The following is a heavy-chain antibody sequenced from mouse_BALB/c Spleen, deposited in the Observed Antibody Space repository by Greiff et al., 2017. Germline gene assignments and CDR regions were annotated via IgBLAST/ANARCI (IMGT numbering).Heavy chain of an antibody. V-gene: IGHV1-39*01. Sequence: EVQRVESGPELEKPGASVKISCKASGYSFTGYNMNWVKQSNGKSLEWIGNIDPYYGGTSYNQKFKGKATLTVDKSSSTAYMQLKSLTSEDSAVYYCAKGGITTALYAMDYWGQGTSVTVSS. CDR1: GYSFTGYN. CDR3: AKGGITTALYAMDY. D-gene: IGHD1-2*01. J-gene: IGHJ4*01. CDR2: IDPYYGGT.